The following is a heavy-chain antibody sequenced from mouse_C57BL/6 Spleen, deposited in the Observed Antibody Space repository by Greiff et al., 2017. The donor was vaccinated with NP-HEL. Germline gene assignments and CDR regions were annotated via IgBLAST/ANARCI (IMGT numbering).Heavy chain of an antibody. CDR2: IDPSDSET. V-gene: IGHV1-52*01. D-gene: IGHD1-1*01. CDR1: GYTFTSYW. Sequence: QVQLKQSGAELVRPGSSVKLSCKASGYTFTSYWMHWVKQRPIQGLEWIGNIDPSDSETHYNQKFKDKATLTVDKSSSTAYMQLSRLTSEDSAVYYCATYYGSSWFAYWGQGTLVTVSA. CDR3: ATYYGSSWFAY. J-gene: IGHJ3*01.